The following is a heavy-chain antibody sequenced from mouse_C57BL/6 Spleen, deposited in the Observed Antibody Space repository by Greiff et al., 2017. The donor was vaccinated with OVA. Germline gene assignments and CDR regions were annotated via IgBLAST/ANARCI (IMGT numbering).Heavy chain of an antibody. CDR3: ARDGESSWYFDV. CDR2: INYDGSST. Sequence: EVQRVESEGGLVQPGSSMKLSCTASGFTFSDYYMAWVRQVPEKGLEWVANINYDGSSTYYLDSLKSRFIISKDNAKNILYLQVSSLKSEDTATYDCARDGESSWYFDVWGTGTTVTVSS. V-gene: IGHV5-16*01. J-gene: IGHJ1*03. CDR1: GFTFSDYY.